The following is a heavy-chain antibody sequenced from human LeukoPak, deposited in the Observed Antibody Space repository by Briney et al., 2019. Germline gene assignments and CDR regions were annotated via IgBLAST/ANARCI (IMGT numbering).Heavy chain of an antibody. CDR3: ARESDYDSSGYYLS. CDR1: GGTFSSYA. J-gene: IGHJ4*02. CDR2: VIPIFGTA. D-gene: IGHD3-22*01. V-gene: IGHV1-69*05. Sequence: ASVKVSCKASGGTFSSYAISWVRQAPGQGLEWMGGVIPIFGTANYAQKSQGRVTITTDESTSTAYMELSSLRSEDTAVYYCARESDYDSSGYYLSWGQGTLVTVSS.